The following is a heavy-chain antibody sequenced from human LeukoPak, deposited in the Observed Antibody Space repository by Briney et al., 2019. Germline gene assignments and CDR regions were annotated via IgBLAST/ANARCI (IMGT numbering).Heavy chain of an antibody. V-gene: IGHV1-69*13. CDR2: IIPIVGTA. CDR1: GGTFSSYA. Sequence: SVKVSCKASGGTFSSYAISWVRQAPGQGLEWMGWIIPIVGTANYAQKFQGRVTITADESTTTAYMELSSLRSEDTAVYYCARDYYGSSYYNWFDPWGQGALVTVSS. D-gene: IGHD3-10*01. CDR3: ARDYYGSSYYNWFDP. J-gene: IGHJ5*02.